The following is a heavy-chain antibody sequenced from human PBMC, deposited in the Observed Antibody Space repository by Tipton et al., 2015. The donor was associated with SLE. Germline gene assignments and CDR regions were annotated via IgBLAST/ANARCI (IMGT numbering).Heavy chain of an antibody. Sequence: QVQLVQSGAEVKKPGAPVKVSRETSGYTFSVYFIHWVRQAPGQGLEWMGWVYPTNGDTRYAEKFQGRVTMTRDTSVNTVYLELNRLRSDDTATYFCVRENNFYDFWGQGTLVTVSS. CDR1: GYTFSVYF. J-gene: IGHJ4*02. CDR3: VRENNFYDF. V-gene: IGHV1-2*02. CDR2: VYPTNGDT.